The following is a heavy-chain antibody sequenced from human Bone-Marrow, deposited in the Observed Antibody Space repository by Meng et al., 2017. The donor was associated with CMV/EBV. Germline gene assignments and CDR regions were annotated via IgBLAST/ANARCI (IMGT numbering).Heavy chain of an antibody. J-gene: IGHJ6*02. D-gene: IGHD6-13*01. CDR2: IWYDGSNK. Sequence: GGSLRLSCAASGFMFNSYAMYWVRQAPGKGLEWVAVIWYDGSNKYYADSVKGRFTISRDNSKNTLYLQMNSLRAEDTAVYYCAKWGSSSSREVSYYYGMDVWGQGTTVTVSS. CDR3: AKWGSSSSREVSYYYGMDV. V-gene: IGHV3-33*06. CDR1: GFMFNSYA.